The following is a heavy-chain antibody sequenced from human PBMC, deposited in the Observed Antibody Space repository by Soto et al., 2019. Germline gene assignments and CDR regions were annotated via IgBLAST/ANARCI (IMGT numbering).Heavy chain of an antibody. D-gene: IGHD2-15*01. Sequence: PGGSLSPSCAASGFTFSSYAMPWVRQAPEKGLEFVSAISSKGGSTYYANSVKGRFTISRDNSKNTLYLQMGSLRAEDMAVYYCARAGSCSGGSCYYYYYYMDVWGKGTTVTVSS. CDR3: ARAGSCSGGSCYYYYYYMDV. CDR1: GFTFSSYA. J-gene: IGHJ6*03. CDR2: ISSKGGST. V-gene: IGHV3-64*01.